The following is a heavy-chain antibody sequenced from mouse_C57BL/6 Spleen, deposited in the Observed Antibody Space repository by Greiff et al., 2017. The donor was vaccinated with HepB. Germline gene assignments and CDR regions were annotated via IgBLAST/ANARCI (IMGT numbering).Heavy chain of an antibody. CDR3: ARNYGSSFYFDY. J-gene: IGHJ2*01. CDR2: IDPSDSET. D-gene: IGHD1-1*01. V-gene: IGHV1-52*01. CDR1: GYTFTSYW. Sequence: QVQLQHPGAELVRPGSSVKLSCKASGYTFTSYWMHWVKQRPIQGLEWIGNIDPSDSETHYNQKFKDKATLTVDKSSSTAYMQLSSLTSEDSAVYYCARNYGSSFYFDYWGQGTTLTVSS.